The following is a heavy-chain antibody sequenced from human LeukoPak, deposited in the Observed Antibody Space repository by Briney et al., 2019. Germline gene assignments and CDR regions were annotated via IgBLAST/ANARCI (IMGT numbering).Heavy chain of an antibody. CDR3: ARDGDIVVVPAAISGMYYYYGMDV. Sequence: LETLSLTCTVSGGSISSYYWSWIRQPAGKGLEWIGRIYTSGSTNYNPSLKSRVTMSVDTSKNQFSLKLSSVTAADTAVYYCARDGDIVVVPAAISGMYYYYGMDVWGQGTTVTVSS. V-gene: IGHV4-4*07. CDR1: GGSISSYY. J-gene: IGHJ6*02. CDR2: IYTSGST. D-gene: IGHD2-2*02.